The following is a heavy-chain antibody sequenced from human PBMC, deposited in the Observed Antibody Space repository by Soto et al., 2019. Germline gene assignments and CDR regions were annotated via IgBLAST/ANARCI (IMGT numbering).Heavy chain of an antibody. V-gene: IGHV3-30-3*01. D-gene: IGHD1-26*01. CDR1: GFTFSSYA. CDR3: VGPNSGSSGGAFDI. J-gene: IGHJ3*02. Sequence: QVQLVESGGGVVQPGRSLRLSCAASGFTFSSYAMHWVRQAPGKGLEWVAVISYDGSNKYYADSVKGRFTISRDNSKNTLYLQMNSLRAEDTAVYYCVGPNSGSSGGAFDIWGQGTMVTVSS. CDR2: ISYDGSNK.